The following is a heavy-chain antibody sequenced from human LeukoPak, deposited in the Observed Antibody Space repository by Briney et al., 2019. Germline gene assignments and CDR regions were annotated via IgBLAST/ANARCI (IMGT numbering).Heavy chain of an antibody. V-gene: IGHV3-7*01. J-gene: IGHJ3*02. CDR3: ARDPWHGALDI. CDR1: GFTFSTYG. CDR2: IKQDGSEK. Sequence: GGSLRLSCAASGFTFSTYGMSWVRQAPGKGLEWVASIKQDGSEKNYVDSVKDRFTISRDNARNSLSLQMNSLRAEDTAVYYCARDPWHGALDIWGQGTMVTVSS.